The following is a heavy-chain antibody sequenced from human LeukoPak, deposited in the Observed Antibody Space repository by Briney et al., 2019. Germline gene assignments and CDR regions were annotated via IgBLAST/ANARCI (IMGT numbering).Heavy chain of an antibody. CDR3: AIEYYYYMDV. V-gene: IGHV3-23*01. J-gene: IGHJ6*03. CDR2: ISASGGSI. Sequence: GGSLRLSCAASGFTFTSNAVSWVRQAPGKGLEWVSTISASGGSIYYAGSVKGRFTIPRDISKNTLYLQMNSLRAEDTAVYHCAIEYYYYMDVWGKGTTVTVSS. CDR1: GFTFTSNA.